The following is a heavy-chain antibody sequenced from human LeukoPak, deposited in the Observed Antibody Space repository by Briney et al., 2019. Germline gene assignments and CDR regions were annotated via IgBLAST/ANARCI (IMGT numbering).Heavy chain of an antibody. CDR1: GYTFTRYY. V-gene: IGHV1-2*02. D-gene: IGHD4-17*01. CDR2: INPNSGGT. J-gene: IGHJ6*02. Sequence: ASVKVSCKASGYTFTRYYMHWVRQAPGQGLEWMGWINPNSGGTNYAQKLQGRVTMTRDTSISTAYMELSRLRSDDTAVYYCASGDGDYGDYFPRYYYGMDVWGQGTTVTVSS. CDR3: ASGDGDYGDYFPRYYYGMDV.